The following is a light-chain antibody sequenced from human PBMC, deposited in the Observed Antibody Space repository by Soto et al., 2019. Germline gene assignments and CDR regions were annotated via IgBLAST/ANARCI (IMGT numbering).Light chain of an antibody. J-gene: IGKJ1*01. CDR3: QQYGSSPRT. CDR1: ESVSRSF. Sequence: EIVLTQSPGTLALSPGERAALSCRASESVSRSFLAWYQQKPGQAPRLLIYGASSRATGITDRFSGSGSGTDFTLTISRLEPEDFAVYYCQQYGSSPRTFGQGTKVDIK. V-gene: IGKV3-20*01. CDR2: GAS.